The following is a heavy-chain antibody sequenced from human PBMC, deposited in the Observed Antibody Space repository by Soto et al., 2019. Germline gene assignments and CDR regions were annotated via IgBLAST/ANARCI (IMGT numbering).Heavy chain of an antibody. D-gene: IGHD3-10*01. CDR3: VGGQYYFDY. V-gene: IGHV3-30*03. CDR2: ISYDGSNK. Sequence: QVQLVESGGGVVQPGTSLRLSCAASGFPFTTYGMHWVREAPTKGLDWVAVISYDGSNKYYADSVRGRFTISRDNSKNTLSLQMNSLRPEDTALYYCVGGQYYFDYRGQGTLVTVSS. CDR1: GFPFTTYG. J-gene: IGHJ4*02.